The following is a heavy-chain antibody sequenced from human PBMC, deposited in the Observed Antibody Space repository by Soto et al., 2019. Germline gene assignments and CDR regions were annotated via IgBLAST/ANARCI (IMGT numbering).Heavy chain of an antibody. V-gene: IGHV4-39*02. CDR1: GGSINSNNYY. CDR2: IYYDGST. CDR3: AKVVVAATRHSDFDS. J-gene: IGHJ4*02. Sequence: TVSGGSINSNNYYWAWIRQPPGKGLAWIASIYYDGSTYYDTSLKGRVTISRDTSKNQFSLRLTSMTAADTAVYYCAKVVVAATRHSDFDSWGQGTLVTVSS. D-gene: IGHD2-15*01.